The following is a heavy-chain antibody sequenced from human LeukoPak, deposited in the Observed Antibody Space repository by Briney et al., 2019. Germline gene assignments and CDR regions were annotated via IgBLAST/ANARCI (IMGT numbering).Heavy chain of an antibody. V-gene: IGHV4-4*07. CDR1: GGSVSSYY. CDR2: IYTSGST. CDR3: AREKVEETYYYYMDV. J-gene: IGHJ6*03. Sequence: PSETLSLTCSVSGGSVSSYYWSWIRQPAGKGLEWIGRIYTSGSTNYNPSLKGRVTMSVDTSKNQFSLKLSSVTAADTAVYYCAREKVEETYYYYMDVWGKGTTVTVSS.